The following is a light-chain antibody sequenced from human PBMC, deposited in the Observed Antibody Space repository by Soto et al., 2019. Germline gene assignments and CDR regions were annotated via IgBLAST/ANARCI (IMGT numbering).Light chain of an antibody. Sequence: QSALTQPRSVSGSPGQSVTISCTGTSSDVGAYDYVSWYQQHPGKAPKLMIYDVSKGPSGVPDRFSGSKSGNTASLTISGLQAEDEADYYCSSYAGSYTGVFGGGTKLTVL. CDR3: SSYAGSYTGV. V-gene: IGLV2-11*01. J-gene: IGLJ3*02. CDR1: SSDVGAYDY. CDR2: DVS.